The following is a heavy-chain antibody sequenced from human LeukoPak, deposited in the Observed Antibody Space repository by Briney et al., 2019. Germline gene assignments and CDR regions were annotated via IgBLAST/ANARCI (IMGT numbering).Heavy chain of an antibody. CDR3: ARFAPLYDSSGYLAFDI. Sequence: SETLPLTCTVSGGSISSYYWSWIRQPAGKGLEWIGRIYTSGSTNYNPSLKSRVTMSVDTSKNQFSLKLSPVTAADTAVYYCARFAPLYDSSGYLAFDIWGQGTMVTVSS. V-gene: IGHV4-4*07. CDR2: IYTSGST. J-gene: IGHJ3*02. D-gene: IGHD3-22*01. CDR1: GGSISSYY.